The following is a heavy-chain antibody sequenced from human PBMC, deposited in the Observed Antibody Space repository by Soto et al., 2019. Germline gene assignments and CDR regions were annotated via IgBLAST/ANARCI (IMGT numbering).Heavy chain of an antibody. CDR3: ASLFIISNYVGFPSYYFDY. J-gene: IGHJ4*02. Sequence: PSETLSLTCTVSGGSISSSSYYWGWIRQPPGKGLEWIGSIYYSGSTYYNPSLKSRVTISVDTSKNQFSLKLSSVTAADTAVYYFASLFIISNYVGFPSYYFDYWGQGTLVTVSS. D-gene: IGHD3-9*01. V-gene: IGHV4-39*01. CDR2: IYYSGST. CDR1: GGSISSSSYY.